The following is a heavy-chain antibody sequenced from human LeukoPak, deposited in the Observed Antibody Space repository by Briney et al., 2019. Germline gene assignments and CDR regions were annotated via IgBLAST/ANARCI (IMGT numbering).Heavy chain of an antibody. J-gene: IGHJ4*02. D-gene: IGHD5-18*01. Sequence: PGGSLRLSCAASGFTFSSYGMQWVRQAPGKGLEWVAVISYDGSSKFYEDSVKGRFTISRDNSKNTLFLQMNSLRVEDTAVYYCVKESGGYSYGAYFDYWGQGTLVTVSS. CDR1: GFTFSSYG. CDR3: VKESGGYSYGAYFDY. CDR2: ISYDGSSK. V-gene: IGHV3-30*18.